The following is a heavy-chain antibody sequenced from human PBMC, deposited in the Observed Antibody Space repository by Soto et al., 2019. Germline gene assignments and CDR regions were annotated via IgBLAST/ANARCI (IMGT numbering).Heavy chain of an antibody. D-gene: IGHD4-17*01. CDR3: ASELTTVVTMGALFDY. CDR2: IIPILGIA. V-gene: IGHV1-69*02. J-gene: IGHJ4*02. Sequence: GTSVKVSCKASGGTFSSYTISWVRQAPGQGLEWMGRIIPILGIANYAQKFQGRVTITADKSTSTAYMELSSLRSEDTAVYYCASELTTVVTMGALFDYWGQGTLVTVSS. CDR1: GGTFSSYT.